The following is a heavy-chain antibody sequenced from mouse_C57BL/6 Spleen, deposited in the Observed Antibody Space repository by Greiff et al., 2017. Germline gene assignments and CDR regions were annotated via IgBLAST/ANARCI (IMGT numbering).Heavy chain of an antibody. V-gene: IGHV1-53*01. Sequence: QVQLQQPGTELVKPRASVKLSCKASGYTFTSYWMHWVEQRPGQGLAWIGNINPSNVGTNCNEKFTSKATLTADKSSSPAYMQLSSLTSEDSAVYYCARRRASSPYWYFDVWGTGTTVTVSS. CDR1: GYTFTSYW. CDR2: INPSNVGT. CDR3: ARRRASSPYWYFDV. D-gene: IGHD1-1*01. J-gene: IGHJ1*03.